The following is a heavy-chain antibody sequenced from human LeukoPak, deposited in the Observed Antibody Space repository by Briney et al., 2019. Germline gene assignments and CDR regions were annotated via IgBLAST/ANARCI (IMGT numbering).Heavy chain of an antibody. Sequence: SETLSLTCTVSGYSISSGYYWGWIRQPPGKGLEWIGEINHSGSTNYNPSLKSRVTISVDTSKNQFSLKLSSVTAADTAVYYCARAIRYNWNDGKRDAYMDVWGKGTTVTVSS. V-gene: IGHV4-38-2*02. J-gene: IGHJ6*03. CDR2: INHSGST. D-gene: IGHD1-20*01. CDR3: ARAIRYNWNDGKRDAYMDV. CDR1: GYSISSGYY.